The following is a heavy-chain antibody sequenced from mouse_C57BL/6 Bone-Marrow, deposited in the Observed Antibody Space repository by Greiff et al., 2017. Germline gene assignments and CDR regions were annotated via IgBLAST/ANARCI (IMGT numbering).Heavy chain of an antibody. CDR1: GYTFPDYY. J-gene: IGHJ4*01. CDR3: ARKVRRNYAMDY. CDR2: IYPGSGNT. V-gene: IGHV1-76*01. Sequence: QVQLKQSGAELVRPGASVKLSCKASGYTFPDYYINWVKQRPGQGLEWIARIYPGSGNTYYNEKFKGKATLTAEKSSSTAYMQLSSLTSEDSAVYFCARKVRRNYAMDYWGQGTSVTVSS. D-gene: IGHD2-14*01.